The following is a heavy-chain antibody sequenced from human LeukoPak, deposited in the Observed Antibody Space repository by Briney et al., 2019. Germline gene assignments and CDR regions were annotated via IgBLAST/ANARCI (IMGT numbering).Heavy chain of an antibody. D-gene: IGHD6-19*01. CDR3: ARVKSNGWYFLDC. CDR2: ISSSASTR. Sequence: GGSLRLSCSASEFTFSNYEMNWVRQAPGKGLEWISYISSSASTRYYTDSVKGRFTITRDNAKNSLYLQLDSLRAEDTAVYYCARVKSNGWYFLDCWGQGTLVTVSS. CDR1: EFTFSNYE. V-gene: IGHV3-48*03. J-gene: IGHJ4*02.